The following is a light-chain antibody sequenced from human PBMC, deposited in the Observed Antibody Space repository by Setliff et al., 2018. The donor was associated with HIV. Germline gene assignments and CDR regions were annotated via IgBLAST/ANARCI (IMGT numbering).Light chain of an antibody. Sequence: QSVLTQPASVSGSPGQSINISCAGTSSDVGGYNYVSWYQHHPGKAPKLMIYDVTNRPSGVSTRFSGSKSGSTASLTISGLQAEDEADYYCSSYTSSSTLVFGTGTKGTV. CDR2: DVT. V-gene: IGLV2-14*03. CDR1: SSDVGGYNY. CDR3: SSYTSSSTLV. J-gene: IGLJ1*01.